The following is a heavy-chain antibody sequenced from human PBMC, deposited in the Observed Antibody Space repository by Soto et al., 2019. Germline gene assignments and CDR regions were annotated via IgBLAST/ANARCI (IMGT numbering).Heavy chain of an antibody. CDR1: RGTFSSYA. CDR3: ARSDGDYGDYHWYFDL. J-gene: IGHJ2*01. Sequence: QVQLVQSGAEVKKPGSSVKVSCKASRGTFSSYAISWVRQAPGQGLEWMGGIIPIFGTANYAQKFQGRVTITADESTSTAYMELSSLRSEDTAVYYCARSDGDYGDYHWYFDLWGRGTLVTVSS. CDR2: IIPIFGTA. D-gene: IGHD4-17*01. V-gene: IGHV1-69*01.